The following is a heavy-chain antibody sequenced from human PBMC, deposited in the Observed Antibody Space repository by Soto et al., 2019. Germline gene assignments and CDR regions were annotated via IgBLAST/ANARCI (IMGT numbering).Heavy chain of an antibody. J-gene: IGHJ6*02. CDR3: AKDLDLDTAYYYYGMDV. Sequence: GGSLRLSCAASGFTFSSYVMHWVRQAPGKGLEWVAVISYDGSNKYYADSVKGRFTISRDNSKNTLYLQMNSLRAEDTAVYYCAKDLDLDTAYYYYGMDVWGQGTTVTVSS. D-gene: IGHD5-18*01. V-gene: IGHV3-30*18. CDR1: GFTFSSYV. CDR2: ISYDGSNK.